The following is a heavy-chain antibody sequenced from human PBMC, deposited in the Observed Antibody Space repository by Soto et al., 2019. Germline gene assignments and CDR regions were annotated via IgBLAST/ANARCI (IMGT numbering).Heavy chain of an antibody. CDR1: GYTFTSYG. CDR2: ISAYNGNT. Sequence: ASVKVSCKASGYTFTSYGISWVRQAPGQGLEWMGWISAYNGNTNYAQKFQGWVTMTRDTSISTAYMELSRLRSDDTAVYYCAREFRPGSWSGSDAFDIWGQGTMVTVSS. V-gene: IGHV1-18*01. CDR3: AREFRPGSWSGSDAFDI. J-gene: IGHJ3*02. D-gene: IGHD3-3*01.